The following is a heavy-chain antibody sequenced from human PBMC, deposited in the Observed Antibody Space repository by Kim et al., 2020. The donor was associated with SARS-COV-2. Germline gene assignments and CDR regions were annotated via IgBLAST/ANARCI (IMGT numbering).Heavy chain of an antibody. J-gene: IGHJ6*02. V-gene: IGHV4-31*02. Sequence: NPSLQRRVTISVDTSKSQSSLKLSSGTAADTAVYYCARDDGDSGLGGMDVWGQGTTVTVSS. CDR3: ARDDGDSGLGGMDV. D-gene: IGHD4-17*01.